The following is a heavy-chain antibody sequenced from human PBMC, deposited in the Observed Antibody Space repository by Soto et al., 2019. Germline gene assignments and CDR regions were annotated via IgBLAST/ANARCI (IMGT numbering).Heavy chain of an antibody. CDR3: ARGWGYDRNDYCYAD. V-gene: IGHV1-69*01. CDR1: GGTFSRHA. J-gene: IGHJ4*02. Sequence: QVQLVQSGAEVRKPGSSVKVSCKASGGTFSRHAISWVRQAPGQGLEWMGGIIPIFGTANHAQKFQGRGTIIADEATSTVYVEWSSLRSEDTAMYYGARGWGYDRNDYCYADWGQGTLVIVSS. CDR2: IIPIFGTA. D-gene: IGHD3-16*01.